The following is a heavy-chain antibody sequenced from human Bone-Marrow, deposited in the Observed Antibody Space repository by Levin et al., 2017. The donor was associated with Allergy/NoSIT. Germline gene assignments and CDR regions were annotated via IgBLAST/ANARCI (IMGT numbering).Heavy chain of an antibody. CDR3: AGSGGVATPWFDP. Sequence: SETLSLTCTVSGGSIITHYWNWLRQPPGKGLEWIGHVFHTGSTSYNPSLKSRVTISVDTSKNQFSLILTSVTAADTAVYFCAGSGGVATPWFDPWGQGTLVTVSS. CDR2: VFHTGST. D-gene: IGHD3-16*01. CDR1: GGSIITHY. J-gene: IGHJ5*02. V-gene: IGHV4-59*11.